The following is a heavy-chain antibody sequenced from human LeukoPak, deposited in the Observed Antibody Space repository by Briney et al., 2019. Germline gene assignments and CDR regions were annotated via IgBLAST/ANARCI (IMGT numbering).Heavy chain of an antibody. CDR2: INTNSGGT. CDR3: ARDLQWFYMDV. V-gene: IGHV1-2*02. Sequence: ASVKVSCKASGYSFTGYYMHWVRQAPGQGLEWMGWINTNSGGTNYAQKFQGRVTMTTDTSTSTAYMELRSLRSDDTAVYYCARDLQWFYMDVWGKGTTVTISS. J-gene: IGHJ6*03. D-gene: IGHD3-22*01. CDR1: GYSFTGYY.